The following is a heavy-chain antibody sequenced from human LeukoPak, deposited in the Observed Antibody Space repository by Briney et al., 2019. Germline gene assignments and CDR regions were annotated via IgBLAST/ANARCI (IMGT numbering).Heavy chain of an antibody. V-gene: IGHV1-8*02. Sequence: ASVKVSCKASGGTFSSYAINWVRQATGQGLEWMGSMNPNSGNTDYAQKFQGRVTMTRDTSTSTAYMELSSLRSEDTAVYYCARVHYSGSYFSQNYFDYWGQGTLVTVSS. J-gene: IGHJ4*02. CDR2: MNPNSGNT. CDR3: ARVHYSGSYFSQNYFDY. D-gene: IGHD1-26*01. CDR1: GGTFSSYA.